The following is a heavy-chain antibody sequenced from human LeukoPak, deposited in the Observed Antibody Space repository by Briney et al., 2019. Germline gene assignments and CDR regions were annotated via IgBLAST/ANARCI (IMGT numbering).Heavy chain of an antibody. J-gene: IGHJ6*03. Sequence: GGSLRLSCAASGFIFSSYLMAWVREAPGKGLEWVANIKEDGSEKNYVDSVKGRFTISRDNAKNSLYLQMNRLRAEDTAVYYCAKNGDRGAYCSGGSCYPYYYYYMDVWGKGTTVTISS. CDR1: GFIFSSYL. V-gene: IGHV3-7*01. CDR2: IKEDGSEK. D-gene: IGHD2-15*01. CDR3: AKNGDRGAYCSGGSCYPYYYYYMDV.